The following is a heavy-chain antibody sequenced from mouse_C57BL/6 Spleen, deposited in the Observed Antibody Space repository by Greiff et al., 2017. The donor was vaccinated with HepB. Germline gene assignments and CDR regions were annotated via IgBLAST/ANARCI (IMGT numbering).Heavy chain of an antibody. CDR1: GFTFSSYG. Sequence: EVNVVESGGDLVKPGGSLKLSCAASGFTFSSYGMSWVRQTPDKRLEWVATISSGGSYTYYPDSVKGRFTISRDNAKNTLYLQMSSLKSEDTAMYYCAREGNGSSLFYWYFDVWGTGTTVTVSS. D-gene: IGHD1-1*01. CDR3: AREGNGSSLFYWYFDV. CDR2: ISSGGSYT. V-gene: IGHV5-6*01. J-gene: IGHJ1*03.